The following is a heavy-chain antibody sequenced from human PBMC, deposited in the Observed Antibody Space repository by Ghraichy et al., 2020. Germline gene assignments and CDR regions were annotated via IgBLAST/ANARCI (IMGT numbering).Heavy chain of an antibody. D-gene: IGHD3-10*01. V-gene: IGHV3-30*02. CDR1: GFTFSSYG. CDR3: AKDLRFGYYGSGSSVTDEYT. J-gene: IGHJ4*02. Sequence: GGSLRLSCAASGFTFSSYGMHWVRQAPGKGLEWVAFIRYDGSNKYYADSVKGRFTISRDNSKNTLYLQMNSLRAEDTAVYYCAKDLRFGYYGSGSSVTDEYTGGQGTLVTVSS. CDR2: IRYDGSNK.